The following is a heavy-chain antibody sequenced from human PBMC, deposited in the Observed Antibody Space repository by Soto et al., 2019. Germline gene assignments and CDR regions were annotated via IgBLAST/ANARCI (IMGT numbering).Heavy chain of an antibody. CDR1: GDSISRGGYS. Sequence: SETLSLTCAVSGDSISRGGYSWTWIRQPPGKALEWIGRIYATGSSDYNPSLKSRITISVDMSKKQFSLTLRSVTAADTAMYYCVRDGTKNLRDWFDPWGEGILVTVSS. CDR2: IYATGSS. CDR3: VRDGTKNLRDWFDP. D-gene: IGHD1-1*01. J-gene: IGHJ5*02. V-gene: IGHV4-30-4*07.